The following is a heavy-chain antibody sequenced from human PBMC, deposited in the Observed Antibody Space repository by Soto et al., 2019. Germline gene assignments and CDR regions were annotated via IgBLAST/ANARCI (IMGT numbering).Heavy chain of an antibody. V-gene: IGHV4-59*01. CDR2: IYYSGST. CDR1: GGSISRYD. D-gene: IGHD2-15*01. J-gene: IGHJ4*02. Sequence: PSGTPSLTCTVSGGSISRYDWSWIRQPPGKGLERIGYIYYSGSTNYNPSLKSRATISVDTSKNQFSLKLSSVTAADTAVYYCARGYCSGGTCYRFNFDYWGQGTLVTVSS. CDR3: ARGYCSGGTCYRFNFDY.